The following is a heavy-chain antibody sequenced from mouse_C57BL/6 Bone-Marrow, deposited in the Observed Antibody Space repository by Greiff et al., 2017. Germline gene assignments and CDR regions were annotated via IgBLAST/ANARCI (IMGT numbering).Heavy chain of an antibody. CDR2: IYPGGGYT. CDR3: ARYYGHWYFDV. J-gene: IGHJ1*03. CDR1: GYTFTNYW. V-gene: IGHV1-63*01. D-gene: IGHD1-2*01. Sequence: QVQLKESGAELVRPGTSVTMSCKASGYTFTNYWIGWAKQRPGHGLEWIGDIYPGGGYTNYNEKFKGKATLTADKSSSTAYMQFSSLTSEDSAIYYCARYYGHWYFDVWGTGTTVTVSS.